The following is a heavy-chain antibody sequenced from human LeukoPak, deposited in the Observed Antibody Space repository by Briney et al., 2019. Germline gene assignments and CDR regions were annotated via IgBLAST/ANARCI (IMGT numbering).Heavy chain of an antibody. D-gene: IGHD6-13*01. CDR1: GGSISSYY. Sequence: SETLSLTCTVSGGSISSYYWSWIRRPPGKGLEWIGYIYYSGSTNYNPSLKSRVTISVDTSKNQFSLKLSSVTAADTAVYYCARVRLAAAGTVAFDIWGQGTMVTVSS. V-gene: IGHV4-59*01. J-gene: IGHJ3*02. CDR3: ARVRLAAAGTVAFDI. CDR2: IYYSGST.